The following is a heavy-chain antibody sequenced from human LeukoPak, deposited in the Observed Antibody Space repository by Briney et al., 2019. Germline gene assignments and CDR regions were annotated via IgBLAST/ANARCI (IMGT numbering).Heavy chain of an antibody. CDR3: ARTWIHEAYNWFDP. V-gene: IGHV3-30*03. J-gene: IGHJ5*02. D-gene: IGHD5-12*01. CDR1: GFTFRSYG. CDR2: ISDDRSDI. Sequence: GGSLRLSCVVSGFTFRSYGFHWVRQAPGKGLERVAFISDDRSDIRYADSVKGRFTISRDNSKNTVFLQMDSLRSEDTAVYYCARTWIHEAYNWFDPWGQGTLVTVSS.